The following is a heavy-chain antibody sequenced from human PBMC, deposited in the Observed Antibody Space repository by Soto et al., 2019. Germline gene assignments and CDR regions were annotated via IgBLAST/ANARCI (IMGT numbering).Heavy chain of an antibody. Sequence: PGGSLRLSCAASGFTFSSYSMNWVRQAPGKGLEWVSYISSSSSTIYYADSVKGRFTISRDNAKNPLYLQMNSLRAEETAVYYCARDVELAEVDDAFDIWGQGTMVTVSS. CDR3: ARDVELAEVDDAFDI. V-gene: IGHV3-48*01. CDR1: GFTFSSYS. D-gene: IGHD1-26*01. CDR2: ISSSSSTI. J-gene: IGHJ3*02.